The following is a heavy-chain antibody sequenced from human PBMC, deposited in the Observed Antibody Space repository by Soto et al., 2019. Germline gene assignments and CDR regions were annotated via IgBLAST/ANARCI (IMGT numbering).Heavy chain of an antibody. D-gene: IGHD3-3*01. V-gene: IGHV2-5*02. CDR2: IYWDDDK. CDR1: GFSLTTSGVG. CDR3: AHRVLRTVFGLVTTTAIYIDF. J-gene: IGHJ4*02. Sequence: ESGPTVVRPTETLTLTCRFSGFSLTTSGVGVGWIRQSPGKAPEWLALIYWDDDKRYSASLKSRLTITKDTSKNQVVLTVSDLDPTDTATYYCAHRVLRTVFGLVTTTAIYIDFWGQGTPVAVSS.